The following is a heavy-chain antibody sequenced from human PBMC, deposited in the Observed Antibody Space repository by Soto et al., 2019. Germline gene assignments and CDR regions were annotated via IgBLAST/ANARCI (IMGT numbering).Heavy chain of an antibody. CDR2: IWYDGSNK. CDR3: ARDSGSGIAAAGGWFDP. V-gene: IGHV3-33*01. Sequence: QVQLVESGGGVVQPGRSLRLSCAASGFTFSSYGMHWVRQAPGKGLEWVAVIWYDGSNKYYADSVKGRFTISRDNSKNTLYLQMNSLRAEDTAVYYCARDSGSGIAAAGGWFDPWGQGTLVTVSS. D-gene: IGHD6-13*01. J-gene: IGHJ5*02. CDR1: GFTFSSYG.